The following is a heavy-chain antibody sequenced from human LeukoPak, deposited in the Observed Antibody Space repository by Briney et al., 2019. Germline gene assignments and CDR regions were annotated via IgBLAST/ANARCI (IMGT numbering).Heavy chain of an antibody. D-gene: IGHD2-15*01. CDR2: ISYDGCNK. CDR3: ARGAPRRYCSGGSCSNWFDP. J-gene: IGHJ5*02. V-gene: IGHV3-30-3*01. Sequence: GRSMRLACAASGFTFSSYAMHWDRQAPGNGLEWVAVISYDGCNKYYADSVKGRFTIYRDDSKNTLYLKMNSLRAEDTAVYYCARGAPRRYCSGGSCSNWFDPWGQGTLVTVSS. CDR1: GFTFSSYA.